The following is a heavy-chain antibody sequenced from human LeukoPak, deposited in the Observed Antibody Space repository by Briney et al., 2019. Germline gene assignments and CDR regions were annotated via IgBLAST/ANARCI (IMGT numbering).Heavy chain of an antibody. CDR2: ICYSGST. D-gene: IGHD5-18*01. V-gene: IGHV4-59*01. CDR1: GGSISSYY. CDR3: ARTTEGGYTYGYFYYYYMDV. J-gene: IGHJ6*03. Sequence: SETLSLTCTVSGGSISSYYWSWIRQPPGKGLEWIGYICYSGSTNYTPSLKSRVTISVDTSKNQFSLKLTSVTAADTAVYYCARTTEGGYTYGYFYYYYMDVWGKGTTVTISS.